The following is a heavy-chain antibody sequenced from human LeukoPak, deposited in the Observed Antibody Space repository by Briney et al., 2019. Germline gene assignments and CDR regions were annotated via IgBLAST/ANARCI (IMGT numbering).Heavy chain of an antibody. CDR2: IYYSGTT. J-gene: IGHJ4*02. CDR1: GGSISSYY. D-gene: IGHD4-17*01. V-gene: IGHV4-59*08. CDR3: ASLTTVTQGYFDS. Sequence: PSEALSLTCSVSGGSISSYYWSWIRQPPGKGLEWIGYIYYSGTTNYNPSLKSRLTISVDASKNQFSLKLSSVTATDTAVYYCASLTTVTQGYFDSWGQGTLVTVSS.